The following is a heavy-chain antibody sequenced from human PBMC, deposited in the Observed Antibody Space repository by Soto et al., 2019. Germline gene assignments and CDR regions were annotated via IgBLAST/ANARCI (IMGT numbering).Heavy chain of an antibody. CDR1: GDTFTTYD. CDR2: INPNSGNI. D-gene: IGHD3-10*01. Sequence: ASVKVSCKASGDTFTTYDINWVRQATGHGLEWMGWINPNSGNIGYAQRFQGKVTMTRDTAIRTAYMEVSSLRSDDTAVYYCARGRASGSYYLLDYWGQGTLVTVSS. V-gene: IGHV1-8*01. CDR3: ARGRASGSYYLLDY. J-gene: IGHJ4*02.